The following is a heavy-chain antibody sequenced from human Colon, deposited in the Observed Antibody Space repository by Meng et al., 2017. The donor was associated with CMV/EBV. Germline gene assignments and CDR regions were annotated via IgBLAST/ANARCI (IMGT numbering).Heavy chain of an antibody. V-gene: IGHV4-39*01. J-gene: IGHJ5*02. CDR2: ISYSGST. CDR3: ASHLWEPTSDPFDP. D-gene: IGHD1-14*01. Sequence: VSGGSISRSSYKWGWIRQPPGKGLEWIASISYSGSTSYNPSLKSRVTISVHTSQNQFSLKLSSVTAADTAVYYCASHLWEPTSDPFDPWGQGTLVTVSS. CDR1: GGSISRSSYK.